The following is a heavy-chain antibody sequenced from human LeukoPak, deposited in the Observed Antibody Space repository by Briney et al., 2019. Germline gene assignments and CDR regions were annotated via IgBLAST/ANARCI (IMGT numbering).Heavy chain of an antibody. V-gene: IGHV4-34*01. J-gene: IGHJ6*03. CDR1: GGSFSGYY. D-gene: IGHD4-17*01. CDR3: ARGGDHTVTTFGYYYYMDV. Sequence: PSETLSLTCAAYGGSFSGYYWSWIRQPPGKGLEWIGEINHSGSTNYNPSLKSRVTISVGTSKNQFSLKLSSVTAADTAVYYCARGGDHTVTTFGYYYYMDVWGKGTTVTVSS. CDR2: INHSGST.